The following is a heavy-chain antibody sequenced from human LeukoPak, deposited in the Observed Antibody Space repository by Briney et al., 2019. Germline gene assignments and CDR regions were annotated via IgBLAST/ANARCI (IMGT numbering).Heavy chain of an antibody. CDR3: ARDVDY. V-gene: IGHV3-48*01. Sequence: GGSLRLSCAASGFTFSSYSMNWVRQAPGKGLEWVSYISSSSSTIYYADSAKGRFTISRDNAKNSLYLQMNSLRAEDTAVYYCARDVDYWGQGTLVTVSS. CDR2: ISSSSSTI. J-gene: IGHJ4*02. CDR1: GFTFSSYS.